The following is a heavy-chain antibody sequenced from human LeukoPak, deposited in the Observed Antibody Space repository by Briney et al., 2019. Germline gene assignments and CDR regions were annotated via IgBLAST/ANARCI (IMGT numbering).Heavy chain of an antibody. CDR3: AKDINGHNPGWYDY. CDR1: GFTFSNHA. D-gene: IGHD6-19*01. J-gene: IGHJ4*02. Sequence: GGSLRLSCAASGFTFSNHAMSWVRQAPGKGLECVSAISGSGGSTYYADSVKGRFTISRDNSKNTLYLQMNSLRVEATAVYYCAKDINGHNPGWYDYWGQGTLVTVPS. CDR2: ISGSGGST. V-gene: IGHV3-23*01.